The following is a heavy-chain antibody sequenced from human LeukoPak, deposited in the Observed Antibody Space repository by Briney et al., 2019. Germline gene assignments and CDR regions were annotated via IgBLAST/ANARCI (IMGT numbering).Heavy chain of an antibody. Sequence: NPSETLSLTCTVSGGSISSGNYYWSWIRQPAGEGLEWIGRIYTSGSTNYNPSLKSRATILLDTSKNQFSLKLTSVTAADTAVYYCARDRGTVTEMWYFALWSRGTLVTVSS. V-gene: IGHV4-61*02. CDR2: IYTSGST. CDR3: ARDRGTVTEMWYFAL. D-gene: IGHD4-17*01. CDR1: GGSISSGNYY. J-gene: IGHJ2*01.